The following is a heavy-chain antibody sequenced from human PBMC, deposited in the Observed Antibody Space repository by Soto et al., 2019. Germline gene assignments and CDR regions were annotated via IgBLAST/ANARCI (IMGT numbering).Heavy chain of an antibody. J-gene: IGHJ5*02. D-gene: IGHD1-26*01. CDR3: ARGQKWEPRGGGNWFDP. Sequence: QVQLQESGPGLVKPSQTLSLTCTVSGGSISSGGYYWSWIRQHPGKGLEWIGYIYYSGSTYYNPSLKSRVTKSVDTSKNQFSLKLSSVTAADTAGYYWARGQKWEPRGGGNWFDPWGQGTLVTVSS. V-gene: IGHV4-31*03. CDR2: IYYSGST. CDR1: GGSISSGGYY.